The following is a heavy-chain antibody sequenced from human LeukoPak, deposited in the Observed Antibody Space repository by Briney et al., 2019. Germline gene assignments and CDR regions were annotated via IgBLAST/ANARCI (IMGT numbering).Heavy chain of an antibody. CDR1: GYSISSGFY. CDR3: ARHSSGWPYNWFDP. V-gene: IGHV4-38-2*01. Sequence: SETLSLTCAVSGYSISSGFYWGWNRQPPGKGLEQIGSIYHSGRTSYNPSLKSRVTISVDTSKTQFSLKLSSVTAADTAVYYCARHSSGWPYNWFDPWGQGTLVTVSS. J-gene: IGHJ5*02. CDR2: IYHSGRT. D-gene: IGHD6-19*01.